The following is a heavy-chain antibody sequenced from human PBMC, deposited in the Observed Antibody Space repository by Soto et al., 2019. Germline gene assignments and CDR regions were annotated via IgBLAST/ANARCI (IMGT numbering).Heavy chain of an antibody. J-gene: IGHJ6*02. V-gene: IGHV6-1*01. D-gene: IGHD3-3*01. CDR3: ARTGDFSSGYPYYYYGMDV. CDR1: CDSFSSNMAA. CDR2: TYYRSKWYN. Sequence: SQALSHTCAISCDSFSSNMAACNCSKQSPSRGLEWLGRTYYRSKWYNDYAVSVKSRITINPDTSKNQFSLQLNSVTPEDTAVYYCARTGDFSSGYPYYYYGMDVWGQGTTVTVSS.